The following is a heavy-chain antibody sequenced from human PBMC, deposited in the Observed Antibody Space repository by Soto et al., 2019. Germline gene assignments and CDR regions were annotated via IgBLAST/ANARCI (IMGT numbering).Heavy chain of an antibody. V-gene: IGHV1-2*04. CDR3: ARERIGYSYGVDY. CDR1: GYTFTGYY. J-gene: IGHJ4*02. CDR2: INPNSGGT. D-gene: IGHD5-18*01. Sequence: GASVKVSCKACGYTFTGYYMNWVRQAPGKGLECMGCINPNSGGTNYAQKFQGWGTMTRDTSISTAYMELSRLRSDDTAVFYCARERIGYSYGVDYWVQGTLVTVSS.